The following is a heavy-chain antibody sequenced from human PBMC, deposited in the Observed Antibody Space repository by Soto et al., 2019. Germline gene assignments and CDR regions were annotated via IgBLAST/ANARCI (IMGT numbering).Heavy chain of an antibody. CDR1: EFIFSTYW. CDR2: IKQEGIET. Sequence: EVQLVESGGGLVQPGGSLRLSCAASEFIFSTYWMSWVRQAPGKGLEWVATIKQEGIETYYVDSVEGRFTISRDNAKNPLHLQMNSLRVEDTAVYYCARQGRGRFSWYFDLWGRGTLVTVSS. D-gene: IGHD3-3*01. CDR3: ARQGRGRFSWYFDL. V-gene: IGHV3-7*01. J-gene: IGHJ2*01.